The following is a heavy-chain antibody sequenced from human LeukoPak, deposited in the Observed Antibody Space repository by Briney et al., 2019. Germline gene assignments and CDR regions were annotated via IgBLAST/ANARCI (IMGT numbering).Heavy chain of an antibody. CDR2: VYYGRSP. J-gene: IGHJ4*02. D-gene: IGHD6-25*01. Sequence: SETLSLTCAVYGGSFSGYYWSWIRQPPGKGLGGIGSVYYGRSPYFNPSLESRATISVDTSKNHFSLKMSSVTAADTAVYYCARSSGTGTFSYWGQGTLVTVSS. CDR3: ARSSGTGTFSY. V-gene: IGHV4-34*01. CDR1: GGSFSGYY.